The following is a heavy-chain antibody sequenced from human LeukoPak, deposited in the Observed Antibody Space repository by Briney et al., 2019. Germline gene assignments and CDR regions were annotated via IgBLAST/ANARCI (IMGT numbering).Heavy chain of an antibody. CDR2: ISGSGGST. D-gene: IGHD3-3*01. CDR3: AKPGRESIFGVVIPFDY. V-gene: IGHV3-23*01. Sequence: GGSLRLSCAASGFTFSSYAMSWVRQAPGKGLEWVSAISGSGGSTYYADSVKGRFTISRDNSKNTLYLQMNSLRAEDTAVYYCAKPGRESIFGVVIPFDYWGQGTLVTVSS. J-gene: IGHJ4*02. CDR1: GFTFSSYA.